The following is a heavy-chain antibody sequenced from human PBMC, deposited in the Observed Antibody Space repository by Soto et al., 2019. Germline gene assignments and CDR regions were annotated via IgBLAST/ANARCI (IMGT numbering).Heavy chain of an antibody. Sequence: QITLKESGPTLVKPTQTLTLTCTFSGFSLSTSGVGVGWIRQPPGKALEWLALIYWDDDKRYSPSLKSRLTITKDTSTNQVVLTMTNMDPVDTATYYCAHSTSTRHYDFWSGPRPDVWGQGTTVTVSS. J-gene: IGHJ6*02. V-gene: IGHV2-5*02. CDR3: AHSTSTRHYDFWSGPRPDV. CDR1: GFSLSTSGVG. D-gene: IGHD3-3*01. CDR2: IYWDDDK.